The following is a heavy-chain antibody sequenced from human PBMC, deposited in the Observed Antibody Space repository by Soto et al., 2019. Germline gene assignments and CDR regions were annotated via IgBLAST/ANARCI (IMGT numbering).Heavy chain of an antibody. CDR2: ITGNGDTT. D-gene: IGHD3-22*01. Sequence: GGSLRLSCAASGFTFSNAWMSWVRQASGQGLEWVSAITGNGDTTYYADSVKGRFTISRDNSKSTLYLQMNSLRAEDTAVYYCAKIDGYFDYWGQGTLVTVSS. CDR3: AKIDGYFDY. J-gene: IGHJ4*02. CDR1: GFTFSNAW. V-gene: IGHV3-23*01.